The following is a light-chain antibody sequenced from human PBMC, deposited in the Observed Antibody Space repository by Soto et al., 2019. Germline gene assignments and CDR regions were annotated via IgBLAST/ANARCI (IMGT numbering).Light chain of an antibody. CDR2: EVS. V-gene: IGLV2-8*01. Sequence: QSALTQAAAVSGSPGQSITNSCTGTSSDVGGYHYVSWYQQHPGKAPKVMIYEVSKRPSGVPDRFSGSKSGDTASLTVSGLQTEDEAEYYCSSYAGLNNFIVFGTGTKVTVL. CDR3: SSYAGLNNFIV. CDR1: SSDVGGYHY. J-gene: IGLJ1*01.